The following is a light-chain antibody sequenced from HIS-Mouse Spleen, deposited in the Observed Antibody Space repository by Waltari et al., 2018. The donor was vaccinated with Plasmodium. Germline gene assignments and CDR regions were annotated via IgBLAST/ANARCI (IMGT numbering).Light chain of an antibody. CDR1: QSVSSN. J-gene: IGKJ1*01. V-gene: IGKV3-15*01. CDR3: QQYNNWPAWT. Sequence: EIVMTQSPATLSVSPGERATLSCRASQSVSSNLAWYQQKPGQAPRPLIYGASTRATGSPARFSGSGSGTEFTLTISSLQSEDFAVYYCQQYNNWPAWTFGQGTKVEIK. CDR2: GAS.